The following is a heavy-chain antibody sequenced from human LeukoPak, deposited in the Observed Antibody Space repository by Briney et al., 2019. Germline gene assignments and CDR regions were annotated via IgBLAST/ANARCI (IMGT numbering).Heavy chain of an antibody. D-gene: IGHD3-22*01. J-gene: IGHJ6*02. Sequence: ASVKVSCKASGGTFSSYAISWVRQAPGQGLEWMGGIIPIFGTANYAQKFQGRVTITADESTSTAYMELSSLRSEDTAVYHCASGYYYDSSGYYYYYYYGMDVWGQGTTVTVSS. V-gene: IGHV1-69*13. CDR1: GGTFSSYA. CDR2: IIPIFGTA. CDR3: ASGYYYDSSGYYYYYYYGMDV.